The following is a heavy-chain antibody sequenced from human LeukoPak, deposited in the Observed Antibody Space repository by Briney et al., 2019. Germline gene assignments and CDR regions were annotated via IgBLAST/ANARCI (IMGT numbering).Heavy chain of an antibody. CDR1: GFTFSSYA. D-gene: IGHD6-19*01. CDR3: AKDLAKGSGWCY. CDR2: ISGSGGST. J-gene: IGHJ4*02. V-gene: IGHV3-23*01. Sequence: PGGSLRLSCAASGFTFSSYAMSWVRQAPGKGLEWVSAISGSGGSTYYADSVKGRFTISRDNSKNTLYLQMNSLRAKDTAVYYCAKDLAKGSGWCYWGQGTLVTVSS.